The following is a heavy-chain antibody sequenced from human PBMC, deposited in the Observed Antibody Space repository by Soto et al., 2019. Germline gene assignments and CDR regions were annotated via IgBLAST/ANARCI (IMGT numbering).Heavy chain of an antibody. Sequence: EEQLLESGGGVVQRGGSLRLSCAASGFIFSNYAMTWVRQAPGKGLEWVSRISGRGGSTYYADSVKGRLTMSRDNSKNTLYLQMNSLSAEDTAIYYGARRAGGAVVWYYDLWGRGTLGTV. CDR1: GFIFSNYA. V-gene: IGHV3-23*01. CDR2: ISGRGGST. D-gene: IGHD2-21*01. J-gene: IGHJ2*01. CDR3: ARRAGGAVVWYYDL.